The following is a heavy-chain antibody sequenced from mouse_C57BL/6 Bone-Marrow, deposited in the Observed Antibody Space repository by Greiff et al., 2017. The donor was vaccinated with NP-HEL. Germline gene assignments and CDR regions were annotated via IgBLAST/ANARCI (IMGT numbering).Heavy chain of an antibody. CDR2: INYDGSST. CDR1: GFTFSDYY. J-gene: IGHJ4*01. CDR3: ARYDSLTMDY. Sequence: VMLVESEGGLVQPGSSMKLSCTASGFTFSDYYMAWVRQVPEKGLEWVANINYDGSSTYYLDSLKSRFIISRDNAKNILYLQMSSLKSEDTATYYCARYDSLTMDYWGQGTSVTVSS. D-gene: IGHD2-4*01. V-gene: IGHV5-16*01.